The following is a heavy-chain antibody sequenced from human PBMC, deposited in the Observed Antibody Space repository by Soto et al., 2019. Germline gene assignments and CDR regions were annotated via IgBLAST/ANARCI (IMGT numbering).Heavy chain of an antibody. V-gene: IGHV1-18*04. CDR1: GYTFTSYG. CDR2: ISAYNGNT. J-gene: IGHJ5*02. Sequence: ASVKVSCKASGYTFTSYGISWVRQAPGQGLEWMGWISAYNGNTNYAQKLQGRVTMTTDTSTSTAYMELRSLRSDDTAVYYCARDLCDFWSGYPSPNWFDPWGQGTLVTVSS. D-gene: IGHD3-3*01. CDR3: ARDLCDFWSGYPSPNWFDP.